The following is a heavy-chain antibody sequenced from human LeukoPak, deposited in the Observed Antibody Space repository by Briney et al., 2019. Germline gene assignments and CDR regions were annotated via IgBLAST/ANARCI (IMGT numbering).Heavy chain of an antibody. D-gene: IGHD3-22*01. CDR3: ARVMNYYDSSGYSLDY. J-gene: IGHJ4*02. CDR1: GFTFSSYA. CDR2: ISSNGGST. Sequence: GGSLRLSCAASGFTFSSYAMHWGRQAPGKGLEYVSAISSNGGSTYYENSVKGRFTISRDNSKNTLYLQMGSLRAEDMAVYYCARVMNYYDSSGYSLDYWGQGTLVTVSS. V-gene: IGHV3-64*01.